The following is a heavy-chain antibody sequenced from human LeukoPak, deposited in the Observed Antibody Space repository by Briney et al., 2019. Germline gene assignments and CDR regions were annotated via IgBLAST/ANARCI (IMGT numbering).Heavy chain of an antibody. Sequence: SGPTLVNPTQTLTLTCTFSGFSLNTSGVGVGWIRQPPGKALEWLARIDWDDDKYYSTSLKTRLTISKDTSKNQVVLTMTNMDPMDTATYYCARTFSGSYYNPSYYYMDVWGKGTTVTISS. V-gene: IGHV2-70*11. CDR3: ARTFSGSYYNPSYYYMDV. CDR1: GFSLNTSGVG. J-gene: IGHJ6*03. CDR2: IDWDDDK. D-gene: IGHD3-10*01.